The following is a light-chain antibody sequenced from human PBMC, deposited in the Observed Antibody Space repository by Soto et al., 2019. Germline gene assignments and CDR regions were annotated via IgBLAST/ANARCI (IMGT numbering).Light chain of an antibody. CDR1: QSFRGL. CDR2: DAY. V-gene: IGKV3-11*01. Sequence: EVVLPQSRVPLSLSPGERATLSFRASQSFRGLLAWYQQKPGQAPRLLIYDAYNRATGIPPRFSGSGSGTDFTLTISSLEPEDSAVYYCQQRHMWPITFGQGTRLETK. CDR3: QQRHMWPIT. J-gene: IGKJ5*01.